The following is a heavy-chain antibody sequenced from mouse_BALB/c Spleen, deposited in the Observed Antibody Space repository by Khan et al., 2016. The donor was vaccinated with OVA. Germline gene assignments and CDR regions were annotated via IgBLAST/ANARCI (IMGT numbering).Heavy chain of an antibody. CDR1: GYTFTTYW. V-gene: IGHV1-7*01. CDR2: INPTSGFT. D-gene: IGHD2-14*01. Sequence: QVQLKQSGAELAKPGASVKMSCKASGYTFTTYWMHWVKQRPGQGLEWIGYINPTSGFTDYNQKFKDKATLTADTSSSTAYMQLSSLTSDDSAVYYCERDRIDYWGQGTTLTVSS. CDR3: ERDRIDY. J-gene: IGHJ2*01.